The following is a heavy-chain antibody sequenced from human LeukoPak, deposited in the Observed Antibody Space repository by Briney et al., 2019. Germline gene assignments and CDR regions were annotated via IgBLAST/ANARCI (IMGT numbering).Heavy chain of an antibody. CDR2: IKHDGSEK. CDR1: GFTFSSYW. V-gene: IGHV3-7*05. CDR3: ARDGSGWDY. Sequence: GGSLRLSCAASGFTFSSYWMTWVRQAPGKGLEGVANIKHDGSEKYYVDSVKGRFTISRDNAKNSLYLQMNSLRAGDTAVYYCARDGSGWDYWGQGTLVTVSS. J-gene: IGHJ4*02. D-gene: IGHD3-10*01.